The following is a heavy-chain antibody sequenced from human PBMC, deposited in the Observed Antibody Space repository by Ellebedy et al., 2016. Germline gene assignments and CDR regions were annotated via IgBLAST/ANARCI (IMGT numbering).Heavy chain of an antibody. CDR3: TTRPNDLDYVLDSFAYYYGMDV. J-gene: IGHJ6*02. D-gene: IGHD2/OR15-2a*01. CDR2: IKSKTDGGTT. CDR1: GFTFSSYS. V-gene: IGHV3-15*01. Sequence: GGSLRLXXAASGFTFSSYSMNWVRQAPGKGLEWVGRIKSKTDGGTTDYAAPVKGRFTISRDDSKNTLYLQMNSLKTEDTAVYYCTTRPNDLDYVLDSFAYYYGMDVWGQGTTVTVSS.